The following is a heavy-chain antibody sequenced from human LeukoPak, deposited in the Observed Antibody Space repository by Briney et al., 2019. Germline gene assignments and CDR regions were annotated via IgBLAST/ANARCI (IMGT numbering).Heavy chain of an antibody. CDR1: GGSISSYY. J-gene: IGHJ6*03. V-gene: IGHV4-59*12. CDR2: IYYSGST. D-gene: IGHD6-13*01. CDR3: AREKGSSWPLNYYYYMDV. Sequence: SETLSLTCTVSGGSISSYYWSWIRQPPGKGLEWIGYIYYSGSTNYNPSLKSRVTISVDTSKNQFSLKLSSVTAADTAVYYCAREKGSSWPLNYYYYMDVWGKGTTVTVSS.